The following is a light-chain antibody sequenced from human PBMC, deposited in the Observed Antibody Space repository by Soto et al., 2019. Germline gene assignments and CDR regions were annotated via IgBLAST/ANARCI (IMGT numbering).Light chain of an antibody. V-gene: IGKV3-15*01. J-gene: IGKJ1*01. CDR2: HAS. CDR1: QRVGVN. CDR3: QQYDSWPRT. Sequence: EIVMTQSPAALSVSPGETATLSCRASQRVGVNLAWYQQKPGQAPRLLIYHASTRATGVPARFSGSGSGTDFTLTISSLQSEDIAFFYCQQYDSWPRTVGQGTKVEIK.